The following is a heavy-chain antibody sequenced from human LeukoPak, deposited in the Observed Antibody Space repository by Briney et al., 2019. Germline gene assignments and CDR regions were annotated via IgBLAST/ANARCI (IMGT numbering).Heavy chain of an antibody. J-gene: IGHJ6*03. CDR2: INPNSGGT. CDR1: GGTFSTYA. Sequence: EASVKVSCKASGGTFSTYAISWVRQAPGQGLEWMGWINPNSGGTNYAQKFQGRVTMTRDTSISTAYMELSRLRSDDTAVYYCARGGRDTAMVTYYYYYMDVWGKGTTVTISS. D-gene: IGHD5-18*01. CDR3: ARGGRDTAMVTYYYYYMDV. V-gene: IGHV1-2*02.